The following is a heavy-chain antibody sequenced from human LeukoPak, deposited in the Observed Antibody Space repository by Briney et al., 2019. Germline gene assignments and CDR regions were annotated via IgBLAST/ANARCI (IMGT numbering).Heavy chain of an antibody. Sequence: GGSLRLSCAASGVIIKSYAMRGARQAPGKGLEWVSAINGRGENTYDADFVKGRFTISRDNSKNTVYLQMNSLRTEETAVYYCAKDRDSPGFNWFDLWGQGTLVTVSS. J-gene: IGHJ5*02. D-gene: IGHD3-3*01. V-gene: IGHV3-23*01. CDR3: AKDRDSPGFNWFDL. CDR2: INGRGENT. CDR1: GVIIKSYA.